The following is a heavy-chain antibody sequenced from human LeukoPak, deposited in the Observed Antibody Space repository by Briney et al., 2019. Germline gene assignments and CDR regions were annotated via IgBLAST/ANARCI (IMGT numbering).Heavy chain of an antibody. CDR3: ARGLRENTAMVNTLPRGLYFDY. D-gene: IGHD5-18*01. J-gene: IGHJ4*02. Sequence: SETLSLTCAVYGGSFSGYYWSWIRQPPGKGLEWIGEINHSGSTNYNPSLKSRVTISVDTSKNQFSLKLSSVTAADTAVYYCARGLRENTAMVNTLPRGLYFDYWGQGTLVTVSS. CDR1: GGSFSGYY. CDR2: INHSGST. V-gene: IGHV4-34*01.